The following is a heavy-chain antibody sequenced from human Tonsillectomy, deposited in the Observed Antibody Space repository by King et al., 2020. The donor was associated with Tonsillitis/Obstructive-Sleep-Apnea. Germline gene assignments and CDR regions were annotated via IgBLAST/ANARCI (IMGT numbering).Heavy chain of an antibody. CDR1: GFTFSSYG. J-gene: IGHJ4*02. V-gene: IGHV3-33*01. D-gene: IGHD2-2*01. CDR3: ARDGVVVPAAVNYFDY. CDR2: IWYDGSNK. Sequence: QLVESGGGVVQPGRSLRLSCAASGFTFSSYGMHWVRQAPGKGLEWVAVIWYDGSNKYYADSVKGRFTISRDNSKNTLYLQMNSLRAEDTALYYCARDGVVVPAAVNYFDYWGQGTLVTVSS.